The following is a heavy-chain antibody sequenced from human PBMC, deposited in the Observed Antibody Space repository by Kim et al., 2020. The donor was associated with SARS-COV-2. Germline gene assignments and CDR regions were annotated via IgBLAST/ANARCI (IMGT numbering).Heavy chain of an antibody. Sequence: ASVKVSCKASGYTFTGYYMHWVRQAPGQGLEWMGWINPNSGGTNYAQKFQGRVTMTRDTSISTAYMELSRLNSDDTAVYYCASRSWSDSYYYGMDFWGQGTTVTVSS. CDR3: ASRSWSDSYYYGMDF. D-gene: IGHD3-10*01. CDR1: GYTFTGYY. J-gene: IGHJ6*02. CDR2: INPNSGGT. V-gene: IGHV1-2*02.